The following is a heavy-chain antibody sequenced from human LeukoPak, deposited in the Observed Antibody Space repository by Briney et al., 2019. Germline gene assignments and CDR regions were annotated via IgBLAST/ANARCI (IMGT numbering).Heavy chain of an antibody. Sequence: GGSLRLSCAASGFTFRSYWLGWVRQAPGKGLEWVANIKEDGSDKYYVAPVRGRFTISRDNAKNSLYLQMNSLRAEDTAVYYCASLYDSSGYYPLDYWGQGTLVTVSS. CDR2: IKEDGSDK. D-gene: IGHD3-22*01. J-gene: IGHJ4*02. CDR3: ASLYDSSGYYPLDY. CDR1: GFTFRSYW. V-gene: IGHV3-7*01.